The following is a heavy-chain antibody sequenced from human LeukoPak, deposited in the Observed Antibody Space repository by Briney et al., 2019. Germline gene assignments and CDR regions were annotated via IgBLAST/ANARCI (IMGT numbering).Heavy chain of an antibody. V-gene: IGHV3-74*01. J-gene: IGHJ5*01. CDR1: GFTFSSYW. D-gene: IGHD3-10*01. CDR2: IESNGLT. CDR3: AKAATYFYGSVTYDWFES. Sequence: GGSLKLSCEASGFTFSSYWMHWVRQIPGKGLMWVSRIESNGLTLYADSVRDRFTISRDNGKNTIYLQMNSLRVDDTAIYYCAKAATYFYGSVTYDWFESWGQGTLVTVSS.